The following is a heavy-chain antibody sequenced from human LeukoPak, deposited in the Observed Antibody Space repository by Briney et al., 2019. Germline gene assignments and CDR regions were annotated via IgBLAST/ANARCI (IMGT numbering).Heavy chain of an antibody. J-gene: IGHJ5*02. D-gene: IGHD2-2*01. CDR3: ARHGLRYCSSTSCYPLNWFDP. Sequence: PSETLSLTCTVSGGSISSSSYYWGWIRQPPGKGLEWIGSIYYSGSTYYNPSLKSRVTISVDTSKNQSSLKLSSVTAADTAVYYCARHGLRYCSSTSCYPLNWFDPWGQGTLVTVSS. CDR2: IYYSGST. V-gene: IGHV4-39*01. CDR1: GGSISSSSYY.